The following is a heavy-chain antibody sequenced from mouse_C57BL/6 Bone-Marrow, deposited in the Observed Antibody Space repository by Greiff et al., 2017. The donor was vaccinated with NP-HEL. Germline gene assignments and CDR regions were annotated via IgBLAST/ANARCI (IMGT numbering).Heavy chain of an antibody. CDR1: GFTFSDYY. Sequence: EVKLVESGGGLVQPGGSLKLSCAASGFTFSDYYMYWVRQTPEKRLEWVAYISNGGGSTYYPDTVKGRFTISRDNAKNTLYLQMSRLKSEDTAMYYCARQGTTVVATNDYAMDYWGQGTSGTVSS. J-gene: IGHJ4*01. CDR2: ISNGGGST. D-gene: IGHD1-1*01. CDR3: ARQGTTVVATNDYAMDY. V-gene: IGHV5-12*01.